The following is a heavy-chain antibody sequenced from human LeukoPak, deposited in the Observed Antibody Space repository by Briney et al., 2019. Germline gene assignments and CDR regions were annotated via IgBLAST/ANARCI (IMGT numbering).Heavy chain of an antibody. CDR2: INPSSGGT. J-gene: IGHJ4*02. CDR3: ASGRIAARPDY. D-gene: IGHD6-6*01. CDR1: GYTFTDYY. Sequence: ASVKVSCKASGYTFTDYYMHWGRQAPGQGLGWMGWINPSSGGTNSAQKFQGRVTMTRDTSISTAYMELSRLRSDDTAVYYCASGRIAARPDYWGQGTPVTASS. V-gene: IGHV1-2*02.